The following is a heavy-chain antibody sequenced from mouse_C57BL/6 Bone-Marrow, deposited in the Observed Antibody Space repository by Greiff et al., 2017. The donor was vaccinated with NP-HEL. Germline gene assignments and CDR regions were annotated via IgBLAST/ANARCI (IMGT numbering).Heavy chain of an antibody. Sequence: VQLQESGPERVKPGASVNISCKAPAYASRSSWMIWMKLRPGMALEWIGRIYPGDGVTNYNGKFKGKAPLTANKSSTPAYLQSGSLSLYDSAAFVCASAGYYDAFDYWGQGTTLTVSS. CDR3: ASAGYYDAFDY. D-gene: IGHD2-4*01. J-gene: IGHJ2*01. CDR2: IYPGDGVT. CDR1: AYASRSSW. V-gene: IGHV1-82*01.